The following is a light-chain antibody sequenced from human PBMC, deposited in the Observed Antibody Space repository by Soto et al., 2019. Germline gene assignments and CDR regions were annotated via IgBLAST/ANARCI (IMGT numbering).Light chain of an antibody. CDR1: ETISSY. CDR3: QQSYSSPYS. V-gene: IGKV1-39*01. Sequence: IPLTQSPSSLSASVGGRVTITCRSRETISSYLNWYPQTPGRAPPLLISAASTLHSGVPSRFSGSGSGTDFTLTISSLQPEDFAPYYCQQSYSSPYSFGQGTKLEIK. CDR2: AAS. J-gene: IGKJ2*01.